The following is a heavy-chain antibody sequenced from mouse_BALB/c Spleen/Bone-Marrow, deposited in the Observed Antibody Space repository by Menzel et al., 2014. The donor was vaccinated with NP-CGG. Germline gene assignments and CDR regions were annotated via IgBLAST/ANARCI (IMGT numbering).Heavy chain of an antibody. D-gene: IGHD2-4*01. Sequence: DVMLVESGGGLVKPGGSLKLSCAASGFTFSSYAMSWVRQSPEKRLEWVAEISSGGSYTYYPDTVTGRFTISRDNVKNTLYLEMSSLRSEDTAMYYCARRDYDVGYYAMDYWGQGTSVTVSS. CDR3: ARRDYDVGYYAMDY. V-gene: IGHV5-9-4*01. J-gene: IGHJ4*01. CDR1: GFTFSSYA. CDR2: ISSGGSYT.